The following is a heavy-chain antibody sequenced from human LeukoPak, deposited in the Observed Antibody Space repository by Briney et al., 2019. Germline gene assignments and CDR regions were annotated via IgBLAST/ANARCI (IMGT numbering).Heavy chain of an antibody. Sequence: GGSLRLSCAASGFTFSSYGMHWVRQAPGKGLEWVAVILSDGSKEFYTDSVKGRFTISRDNSKNTLYLQMNSLRAEDTAVYYCARDREQWLPDYWGQGTLVTVSS. CDR2: ILSDGSKE. J-gene: IGHJ4*02. V-gene: IGHV3-33*01. CDR3: ARDREQWLPDY. D-gene: IGHD6-19*01. CDR1: GFTFSSYG.